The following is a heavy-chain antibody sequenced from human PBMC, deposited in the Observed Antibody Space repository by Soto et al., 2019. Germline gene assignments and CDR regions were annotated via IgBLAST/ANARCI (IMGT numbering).Heavy chain of an antibody. CDR3: ARLASRNYYDSSGYWPLFDY. J-gene: IGHJ4*02. Sequence: ADTLSLTCTVSGGSISSYYWSWIRQPAGKGLEWIGRIYTSGSTNYNPSLKSRVTMSVDTSKNQFSLKLSSVTAADTAVYYCARLASRNYYDSSGYWPLFDYWGQGTLVTVYS. CDR2: IYTSGST. D-gene: IGHD3-22*01. V-gene: IGHV4-4*07. CDR1: GGSISSYY.